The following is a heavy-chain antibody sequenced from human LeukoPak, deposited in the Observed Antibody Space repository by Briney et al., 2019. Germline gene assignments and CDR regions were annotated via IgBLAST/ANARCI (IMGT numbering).Heavy chain of an antibody. CDR3: ARGYDAFDI. Sequence: PSETLSLTCTVSGGSISSSSYYWGWIRQPPGKGLEWIGSIHYSGSTNYNPSLKSRVTISVDTSKNQFSLKLSSVTAADTAVYYCARGYDAFDIWGQGTMVTVSS. CDR1: GGSISSSSYY. V-gene: IGHV4-39*07. J-gene: IGHJ3*02. CDR2: IHYSGST.